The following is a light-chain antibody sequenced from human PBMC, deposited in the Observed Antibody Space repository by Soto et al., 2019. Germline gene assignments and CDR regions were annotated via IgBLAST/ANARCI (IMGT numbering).Light chain of an antibody. CDR1: QSISSY. V-gene: IGKV1-39*01. Sequence: DIQMTQSPSSLSASVGDRVTITCRASQSISSYLNWYQQKPGKAPKLLICAASSLQSGVPSRFSGSGSGTDFTLTISSLQHEDVATYYCLQDYNYPYTFGQGTK. J-gene: IGKJ2*01. CDR3: LQDYNYPYT. CDR2: AAS.